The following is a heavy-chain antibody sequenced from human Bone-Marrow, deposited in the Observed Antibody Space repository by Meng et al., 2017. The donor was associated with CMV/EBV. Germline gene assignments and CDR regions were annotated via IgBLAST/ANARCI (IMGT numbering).Heavy chain of an antibody. D-gene: IGHD5-18*01. Sequence: ASVKVSCKASRYTFTAYYMHWVRQAPGQGLEWMGWINPDSGGTNYAQKFQGRVTMTTDTSTSTAYLELKSLRSDDTAVYFCARRPDTAVAHYGMDVWGHGTTVTVSS. CDR2: INPDSGGT. V-gene: IGHV1-2*02. CDR3: ARRPDTAVAHYGMDV. J-gene: IGHJ6*02. CDR1: RYTFTAYY.